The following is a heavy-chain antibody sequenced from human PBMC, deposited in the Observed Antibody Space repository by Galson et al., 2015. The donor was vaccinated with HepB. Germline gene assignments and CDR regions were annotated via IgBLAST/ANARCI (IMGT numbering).Heavy chain of an antibody. CDR2: IIPILGIA. D-gene: IGHD3-3*01. V-gene: IGHV1-69*02. Sequence: SVKVSCKASGGTFSSYTISWVRQAPGQGLEWMGRIIPILGIANYAQKFQGRVTITADKSTSTAYMELSSLRSEDTAVYYCASPGDDFWSGYYLPPAYYYYGMDVWGQGTTVTVSS. CDR1: GGTFSSYT. CDR3: ASPGDDFWSGYYLPPAYYYYGMDV. J-gene: IGHJ6*02.